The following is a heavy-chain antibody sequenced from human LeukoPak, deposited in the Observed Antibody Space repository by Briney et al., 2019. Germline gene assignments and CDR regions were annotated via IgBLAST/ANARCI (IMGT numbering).Heavy chain of an antibody. J-gene: IGHJ5*02. CDR2: INPNSGGT. V-gene: IGHV1-2*02. D-gene: IGHD6-13*01. Sequence: ASVKVSCKASGYIFTGYYMHWVRQAPGQGLEWMGWINPNSGGTNYAQKFQGRVTMTRDTSISTAYMELSRLRSDDTAVYYCARGRGAAAGANWFDPWGQGTLVTVSS. CDR3: ARGRGAAAGANWFDP. CDR1: GYIFTGYY.